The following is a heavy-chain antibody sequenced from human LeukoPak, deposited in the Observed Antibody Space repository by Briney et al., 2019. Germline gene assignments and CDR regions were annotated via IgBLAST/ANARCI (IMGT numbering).Heavy chain of an antibody. CDR3: ARLASSGYYSSTSVMTDY. CDR2: INHSGST. CDR1: GGSFSGYY. V-gene: IGHV4-34*01. D-gene: IGHD3-22*01. Sequence: PSETLSLTCAVYGGSFSGYYWSWIRQPPGKGLEWIGEINHSGSTNYNPSLKSRVTISVDTSKNQFSLKLSSVTAADTAVYYCARLASSGYYSSTSVMTDYWGQGTLVTVPS. J-gene: IGHJ4*02.